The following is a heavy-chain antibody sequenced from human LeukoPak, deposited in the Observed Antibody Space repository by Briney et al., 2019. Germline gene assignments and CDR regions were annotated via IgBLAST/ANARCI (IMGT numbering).Heavy chain of an antibody. CDR2: ISTSSRYI. J-gene: IGHJ5*02. Sequence: GGSLRLSCAASGFTLSNYDMNWDRQAPGKGLEWVSSISTSSRYIYYKDSVRGRFTISRDDAKNSLYLEMNSLRAEDTAVYYCVRADCSSSTCYLRRSWFDPWGQGTLDTVSS. V-gene: IGHV3-21*01. CDR1: GFTLSNYD. CDR3: VRADCSSSTCYLRRSWFDP. D-gene: IGHD2-2*01.